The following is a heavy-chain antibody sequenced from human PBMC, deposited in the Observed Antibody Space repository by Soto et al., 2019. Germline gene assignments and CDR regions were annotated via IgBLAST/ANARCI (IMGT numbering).Heavy chain of an antibody. J-gene: IGHJ6*02. CDR2: IMPVFPTP. D-gene: IGHD1-1*01. CDR3: ARDKDRLQLGGNYYYILDV. Sequence: QVQLVQSGAEVKKPGSSVKVYCKASGGTFSTSAISWVRQAPGQGLEWVGGIMPVFPTPDYAQNFQGRVTITADESTTTAYLELTSLRADDTAMYYCARDKDRLQLGGNYYYILDVWGQGTAITVSS. CDR1: GGTFSTSA. V-gene: IGHV1-69*12.